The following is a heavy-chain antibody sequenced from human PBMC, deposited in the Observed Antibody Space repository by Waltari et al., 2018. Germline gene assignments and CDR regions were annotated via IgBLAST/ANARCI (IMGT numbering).Heavy chain of an antibody. CDR2: IYHSGST. Sequence: QVQLQESGPGLVKPSGTLSLTCAVSGGSISSSNWWSWVRQPPGKGLEWIGEIYHSGSTNDNPSRMSLVTISVDKSKTQFSLKLSSVTAADTAVYYCARDDPAYSRGGGFDPWGQGTLVTVSS. V-gene: IGHV4-4*02. J-gene: IGHJ5*02. D-gene: IGHD6-13*01. CDR1: GGSISSSNW. CDR3: ARDDPAYSRGGGFDP.